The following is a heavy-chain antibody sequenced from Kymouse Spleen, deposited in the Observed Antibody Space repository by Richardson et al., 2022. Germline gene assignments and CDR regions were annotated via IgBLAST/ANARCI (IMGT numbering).Heavy chain of an antibody. CDR1: GGSISSSSYY. CDR2: IYYSGST. V-gene: IGHV4-39*01. CDR3: ARGEAAAGVYFDY. D-gene: IGHD6-13*01. J-gene: IGHJ4*02. Sequence: QLQLQESGPGLVKPSETLSLTCTVSGGSISSSSYYWGWIRQPPGKGLEWIGSIYYSGSTYYNPSLKSRVTISVDTSKNQFSLKLSSVTAADTAVYYCARGEAAAGVYFDYWGQGTLVTVSS.